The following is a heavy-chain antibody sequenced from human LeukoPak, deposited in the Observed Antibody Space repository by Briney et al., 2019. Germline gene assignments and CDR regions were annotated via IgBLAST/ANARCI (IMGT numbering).Heavy chain of an antibody. Sequence: GGTLRLSCAASAFTFSSYGMSWVRQAPGKGLEWVANIKQDGSEKYYVDSVKGRFTISRDNAKNSLYLQMNSLRAEDTAVYYCARDRHYGSGSPGGGQGTLVTVSS. D-gene: IGHD3-10*01. CDR1: AFTFSSYG. CDR3: ARDRHYGSGSPG. J-gene: IGHJ4*02. CDR2: IKQDGSEK. V-gene: IGHV3-7*01.